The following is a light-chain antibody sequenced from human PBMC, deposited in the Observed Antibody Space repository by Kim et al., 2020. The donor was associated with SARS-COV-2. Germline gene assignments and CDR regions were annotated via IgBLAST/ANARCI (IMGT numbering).Light chain of an antibody. CDR1: QSVLYSSNNKNY. CDR2: GAS. J-gene: IGKJ1*01. V-gene: IGKV4-1*01. Sequence: DIVMTQSPDSLAVSLGERATINCKSSQSVLYSSNNKNYLAWYQQKPGQPPKLLIYGASTRESGVPDRFSGSESGTDFTLTISSQQAEDVAVYYCQQYYSTPRTFGQGTKVDI. CDR3: QQYYSTPRT.